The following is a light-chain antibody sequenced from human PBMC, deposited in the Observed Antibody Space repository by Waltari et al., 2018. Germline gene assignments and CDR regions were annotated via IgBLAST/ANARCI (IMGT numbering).Light chain of an antibody. V-gene: IGKV1-39*01. CDR1: QSISSY. J-gene: IGKJ1*01. Sequence: DIQMTKSPSSLSASVGDRVTITCRASQSISSYLNWYQQKPGKAPKRLIYVASSLESGVPSRFSGSGSGTDFTLTISSLQPEDFATYYCQQSYSTPWTFGQGTKVEIK. CDR3: QQSYSTPWT. CDR2: VAS.